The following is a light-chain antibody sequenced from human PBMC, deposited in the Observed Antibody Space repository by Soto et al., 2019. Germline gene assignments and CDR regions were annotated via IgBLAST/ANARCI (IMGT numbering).Light chain of an antibody. CDR1: QGISSY. V-gene: IGKV1-8*01. Sequence: AIRMTQSPSSFSASTGDRVTITCRASQGISSYLAWYQQKPGKAPKLLIYAASTLQSGVPSRFSGSGSGTDFTLTISCLQSEDFATYYCQQSYSYPHTFGGGTTVEIK. CDR3: QQSYSYPHT. CDR2: AAS. J-gene: IGKJ4*01.